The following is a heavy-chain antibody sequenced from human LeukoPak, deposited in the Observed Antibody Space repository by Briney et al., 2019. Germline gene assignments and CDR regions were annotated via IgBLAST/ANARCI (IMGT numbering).Heavy chain of an antibody. D-gene: IGHD3-10*01. Sequence: ASVTVSYKASGYTFTDYYMHWVRQAPGQGLEWMGWINPDSGGTNYAQRFQGRVTMTRDTSISSAYMELSRLRSDDTAVYYCARERYYTSGSYYNRVDYWGQGTLVTVSS. J-gene: IGHJ4*02. CDR1: GYTFTDYY. V-gene: IGHV1-2*02. CDR2: INPDSGGT. CDR3: ARERYYTSGSYYNRVDY.